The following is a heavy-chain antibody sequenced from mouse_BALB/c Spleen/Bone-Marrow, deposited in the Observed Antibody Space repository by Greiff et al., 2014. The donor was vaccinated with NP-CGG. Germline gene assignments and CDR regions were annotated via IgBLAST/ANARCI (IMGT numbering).Heavy chain of an antibody. V-gene: IGHV4-1*02. D-gene: IGHD1-1*01. J-gene: IGHJ2*01. CDR1: GLDFSRYW. Sequence: EVKLMESGGGLVLPGGSLKLSCAASGLDFSRYWMSWVRQAPGKGLEWIGEINPDSSTINYTPSLKDKFIISRDNAKNTLYLRLNKARSEDTALYFCARPDYYGYLNYWGQGTTLTVSS. CDR3: ARPDYYGYLNY. CDR2: INPDSSTI.